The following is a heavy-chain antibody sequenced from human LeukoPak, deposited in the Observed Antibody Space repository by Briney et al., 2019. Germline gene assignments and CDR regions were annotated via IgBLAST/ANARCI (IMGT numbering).Heavy chain of an antibody. CDR1: GYTFTTYG. CDR2: INPSGGST. J-gene: IGHJ4*02. V-gene: IGHV1-46*01. CDR3: AREDYYGSGSYNDY. Sequence: ASVKVSCKASGYTFTTYGISWLRQAPGQGLEWMGIINPSGGSTSYAQKFQGRVTMTRDTSTSTVYMELSSLRSEDTAVYYCAREDYYGSGSYNDYWGQGTLVTVSS. D-gene: IGHD3-10*01.